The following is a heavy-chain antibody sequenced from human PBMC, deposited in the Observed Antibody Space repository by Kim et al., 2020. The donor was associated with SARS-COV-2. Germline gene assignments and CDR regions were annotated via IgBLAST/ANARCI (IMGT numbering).Heavy chain of an antibody. J-gene: IGHJ4*02. V-gene: IGHV4-38-2*02. CDR1: GYSISSGYC. Sequence: SETLSLTCTVSGYSISSGYCWGWIRQPPGKGLEWIGSIYHSGRTFYNPSLKSRVTMSVHTSKNQFSLKLSSVTAADMAVYYCARARGFGDLPQTLDYWGQGTLVTVSS. D-gene: IGHD3-10*01. CDR2: IYHSGRT. CDR3: ARARGFGDLPQTLDY.